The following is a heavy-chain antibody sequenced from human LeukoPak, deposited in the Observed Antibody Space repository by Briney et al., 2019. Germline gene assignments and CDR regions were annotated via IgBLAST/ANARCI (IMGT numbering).Heavy chain of an antibody. CDR3: AKESAYDILTGYVHYYGMDV. V-gene: IGHV4-4*07. CDR2: IYTSGST. D-gene: IGHD3-9*01. Sequence: SETLSLTCTVSGGSSSSYYWSWIRQPAGKGLEWIGRIYTSGSTNYNPSLKSRVTMSVDTSKNQFSLKLSSVTAADTAVYFCAKESAYDILTGYVHYYGMDVWGQGTTVTVSS. CDR1: GGSSSSYY. J-gene: IGHJ6*02.